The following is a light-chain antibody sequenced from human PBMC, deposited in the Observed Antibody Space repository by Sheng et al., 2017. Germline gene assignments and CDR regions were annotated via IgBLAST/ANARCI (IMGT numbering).Light chain of an antibody. CDR1: SSDFGNYNL. V-gene: IGLV2-23*01. CDR2: EAI. CDR3: CSYADSRV. Sequence: QSALTQSASVSGSPGQSITISCTGTSSDFGNYNLVSWYQQHPGKAPKLMIYEAIKRPSGVSNRFSGSKSGNTASLTISGLQAEDGADYYCCSYADSRVFGGGTKLTVL. J-gene: IGLJ2*01.